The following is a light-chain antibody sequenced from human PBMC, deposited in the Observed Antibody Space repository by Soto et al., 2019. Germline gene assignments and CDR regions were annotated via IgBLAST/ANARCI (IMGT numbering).Light chain of an antibody. CDR2: AAS. J-gene: IGKJ1*01. V-gene: IGKV1-8*01. Sequence: AIRMTQSPSSLSASTGDRVTITCRAIQDITSFLSCYQQKPGTAPKLLIYAASTLQSGVPSRFSGSGSGTDFTLTISCLQSEDFATYYCQQYYSSPRTFGQGTKVDIK. CDR1: QDITSF. CDR3: QQYYSSPRT.